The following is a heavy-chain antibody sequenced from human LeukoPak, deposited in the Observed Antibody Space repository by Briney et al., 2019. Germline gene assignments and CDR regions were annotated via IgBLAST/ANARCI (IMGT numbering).Heavy chain of an antibody. CDR1: GFTFSASP. CDR3: TSDPWFGSSDYMDV. D-gene: IGHD3-10*01. CDR2: IRIKTNDYAT. J-gene: IGHJ6*03. V-gene: IGHV3-73*01. Sequence: GGSLRLSCAASGFTFSASPIHWVRQASGKGLGWVGRIRIKTNDYATAYAASVRGRFTIFRDDSKNTAYLQMNNLKTEDTAVYYCTSDPWFGSSDYMDVWGKGTTVTVSS.